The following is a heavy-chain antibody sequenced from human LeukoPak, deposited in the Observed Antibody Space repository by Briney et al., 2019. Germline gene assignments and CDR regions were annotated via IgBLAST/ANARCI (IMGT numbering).Heavy chain of an antibody. CDR2: INPNSGGT. D-gene: IGHD3-10*01. Sequence: ASVKVSCKASGYTFTGSYLHWVRQAPGEGLEWMGWINPNSGGTKYAQKFQGRVTMTRDTSITTAYMELSRLRSDDTAVYYCARDGGSGSQGYWGQGTLVTVSS. V-gene: IGHV1-2*02. CDR1: GYTFTGSY. CDR3: ARDGGSGSQGY. J-gene: IGHJ4*02.